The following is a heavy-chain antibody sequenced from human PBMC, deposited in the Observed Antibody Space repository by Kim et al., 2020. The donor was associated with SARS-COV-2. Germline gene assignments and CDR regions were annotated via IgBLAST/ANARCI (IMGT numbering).Heavy chain of an antibody. Sequence: SETLSLTCTVSGGSISSGGYYWSWLRQHPGKGLEWIGYIYYSGSTYYNPSLKSRVTISVDTSKNQFSLKLSSVTAADTVVYYCARSPQSWVVVTHFDYWGQGTLVTVSS. J-gene: IGHJ4*02. CDR2: IYYSGST. CDR3: ARSPQSWVVVTHFDY. CDR1: GGSISSGGYY. V-gene: IGHV4-31*03. D-gene: IGHD3-22*01.